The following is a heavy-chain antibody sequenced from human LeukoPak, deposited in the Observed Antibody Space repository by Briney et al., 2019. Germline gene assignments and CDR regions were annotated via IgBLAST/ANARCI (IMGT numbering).Heavy chain of an antibody. CDR2: IKSKTDGGTT. J-gene: IGHJ6*02. D-gene: IGHD4-17*01. Sequence: GGSLRLSCAASGFTFSNAWMSWVRQAPGKGLEWVGRIKSKTDGGTTDYAAPVKGRFTISRDDSKNTLYLQMNSLKTEDTAVYYCTTDPTVTTRSGYYYYGMDVWGQGTSVTVSS. CDR1: GFTFSNAW. V-gene: IGHV3-15*01. CDR3: TTDPTVTTRSGYYYYGMDV.